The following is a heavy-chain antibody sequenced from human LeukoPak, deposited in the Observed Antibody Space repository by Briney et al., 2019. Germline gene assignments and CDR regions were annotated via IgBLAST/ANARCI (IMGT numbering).Heavy chain of an antibody. CDR3: ARGVPMSTYYDSSGYYSDY. CDR2: ISAYNGNT. D-gene: IGHD3-22*01. Sequence: EASVKVSCKASGYTFTSYGISWVRQAPGQGLEWMGWISAYNGNTNYAQKLQGRVTMTTDTSTSTAYMELRSLRSDDTAVYYRARGVPMSTYYDSSGYYSDYWGQGTLVTVSS. CDR1: GYTFTSYG. J-gene: IGHJ4*02. V-gene: IGHV1-18*01.